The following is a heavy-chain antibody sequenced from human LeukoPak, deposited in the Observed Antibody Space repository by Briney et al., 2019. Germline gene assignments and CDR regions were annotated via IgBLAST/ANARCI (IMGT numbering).Heavy chain of an antibody. J-gene: IGHJ4*02. CDR3: AKDYLSGYSSSWYYFDY. D-gene: IGHD6-13*01. Sequence: GGSLRLSCAASGFTFSSYGMSWVRQAPGKGLEWVSAISGSGGSTYYADSVKGRFTISRDNSKNTLYLQMNSLRAEDTAVYYCAKDYLSGYSSSWYYFDYWGQGTLVTVSS. CDR1: GFTFSSYG. CDR2: ISGSGGST. V-gene: IGHV3-23*01.